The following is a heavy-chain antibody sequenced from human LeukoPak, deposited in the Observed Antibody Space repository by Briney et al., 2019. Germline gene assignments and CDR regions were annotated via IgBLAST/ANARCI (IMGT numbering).Heavy chain of an antibody. D-gene: IGHD4-17*01. CDR2: MNPNSGNT. J-gene: IGHJ4*02. Sequence: ASVKVSCKASGYTFTSYDINWVRQATGQGLEWMGWMNPNSGNTGYAQKFQSRVTMTRNTSISTAYMELSSLRSEDTAVFYCARGPATVTTPYYFDYWGQGTLVTVSS. CDR3: ARGPATVTTPYYFDY. CDR1: GYTFTSYD. V-gene: IGHV1-8*01.